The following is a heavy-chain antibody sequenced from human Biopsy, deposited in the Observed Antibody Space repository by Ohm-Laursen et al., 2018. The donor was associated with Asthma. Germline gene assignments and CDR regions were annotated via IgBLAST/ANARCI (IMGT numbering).Heavy chain of an antibody. Sequence: ASVKVSCNASGYNFISFAIHWVRQAPGQRLEWMGWVNTGNGDTKYSQKFQDRVTITRNTSASTAYMELRSLRSEDAATYYCARTYYDFLAGQVKDVFGVWGQGTMVTVSS. CDR2: VNTGNGDT. V-gene: IGHV1-3*04. D-gene: IGHD3-9*01. CDR3: ARTYYDFLAGQVKDVFGV. J-gene: IGHJ3*01. CDR1: GYNFISFA.